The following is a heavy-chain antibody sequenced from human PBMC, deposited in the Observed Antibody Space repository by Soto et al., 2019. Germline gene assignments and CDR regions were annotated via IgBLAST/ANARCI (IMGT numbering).Heavy chain of an antibody. CDR1: GFTFSSYS. CDR3: ARGGFSDVHYYYMDV. D-gene: IGHD3-3*01. J-gene: IGHJ6*03. CDR2: ISSSSSYI. V-gene: IGHV3-21*01. Sequence: GGSLRLSCAASGFTFSSYSMNWVRQAPGKGLEWVSSISSSSSYIYYADSVKGRFTISRDNSKNTLYLQMNSLRAEDTAVYYCARGGFSDVHYYYMDVWGKGTTVTVSS.